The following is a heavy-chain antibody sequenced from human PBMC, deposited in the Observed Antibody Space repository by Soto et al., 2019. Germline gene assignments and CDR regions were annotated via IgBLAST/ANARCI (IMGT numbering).Heavy chain of an antibody. V-gene: IGHV3-9*01. D-gene: IGHD2-2*01. Sequence: EVQLVESGGGIVQPGRSLRLFCAASGFTFDNFAMHWVRQAQGKGLEWVSSISSNSGNIGYAESVKGRFTISRDNAKNSLYLQMNSLRAEDTALYYCAIGGSSSWLRDGLDIWGQGTMVTASS. J-gene: IGHJ3*02. CDR3: AIGGSSSWLRDGLDI. CDR2: ISSNSGNI. CDR1: GFTFDNFA.